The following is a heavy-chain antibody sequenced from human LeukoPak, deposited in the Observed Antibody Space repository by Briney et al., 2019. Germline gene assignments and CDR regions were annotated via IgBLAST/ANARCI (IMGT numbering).Heavy chain of an antibody. J-gene: IGHJ4*02. V-gene: IGHV1-69*04. CDR2: IIPILGIA. Sequence: SVKVSCKASGGTFSSYAISWVRQAPGQGLEWMGRIIPILGIANYAQKFQGRVTITADKSTGTAYMELSSLRSEDTAVYYCAGVYSSGWYGQLDYWGQGTLVTVSS. D-gene: IGHD6-19*01. CDR1: GGTFSSYA. CDR3: AGVYSSGWYGQLDY.